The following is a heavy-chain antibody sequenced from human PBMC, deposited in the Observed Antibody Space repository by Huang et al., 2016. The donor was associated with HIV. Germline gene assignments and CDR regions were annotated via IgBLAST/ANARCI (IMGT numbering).Heavy chain of an antibody. CDR3: AKDGADEEWDIDY. Sequence: VQLVESGGGVVQPGGSLRLACAASGFSFSTYGVHWVRQAPGKGLEWVAVISYDGSNKYYAHSVKGRFTISRDTSENKVYLQMNSLRHEDTAVYYCAKDGADEEWDIDYWGQGTLVTVSS. CDR1: GFSFSTYG. CDR2: ISYDGSNK. D-gene: IGHD1-26*01. V-gene: IGHV3-30*18. J-gene: IGHJ4*02.